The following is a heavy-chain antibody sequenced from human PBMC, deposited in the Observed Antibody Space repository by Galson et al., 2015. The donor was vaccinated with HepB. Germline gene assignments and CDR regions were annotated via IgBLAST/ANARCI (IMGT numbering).Heavy chain of an antibody. Sequence: SLGLSCAASGFTFSSYSMNWVRQAPGKGLEWVSSISSSSSYLYYADSVKGRFTISRDNAKNSLYLQMNSLRAEDTAVYYCARDRHSYGRNYFDYWGQGTLVTVSS. J-gene: IGHJ4*02. D-gene: IGHD5-18*01. CDR2: ISSSSSYL. V-gene: IGHV3-21*04. CDR1: GFTFSSYS. CDR3: ARDRHSYGRNYFDY.